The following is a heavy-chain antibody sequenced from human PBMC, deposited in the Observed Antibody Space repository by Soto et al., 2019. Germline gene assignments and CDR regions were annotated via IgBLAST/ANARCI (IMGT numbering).Heavy chain of an antibody. Sequence: ETLSLTCTVSGGSISSSSYYWGWIRQPPGKGLEWIGSIYYSGSTYYNPSLKSRVTISVDTSKNQFSLKLSSVTAADTAVYYCARTGYCSSTSCYKLDPWGQGTLVTVSS. D-gene: IGHD2-2*01. CDR3: ARTGYCSSTSCYKLDP. CDR2: IYYSGST. V-gene: IGHV4-39*01. J-gene: IGHJ5*02. CDR1: GGSISSSSYY.